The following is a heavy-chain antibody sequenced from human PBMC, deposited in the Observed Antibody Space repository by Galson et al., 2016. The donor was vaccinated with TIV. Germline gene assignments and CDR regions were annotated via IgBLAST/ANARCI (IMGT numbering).Heavy chain of an antibody. CDR3: ARDRVVDATYYYYYYGMDV. Sequence: SLRLSCAASGLSVSINYMTWVRQAPGKGLEWVSLISDGGNTYYPDSVKGRFTISRDNSKNTLYLQMNILRVEDTAVYYCARDRVVDATYYYYYYGMDVWGQGTAVTVSS. V-gene: IGHV3-66*02. J-gene: IGHJ6*02. D-gene: IGHD2-15*01. CDR2: ISDGGNT. CDR1: GLSVSINY.